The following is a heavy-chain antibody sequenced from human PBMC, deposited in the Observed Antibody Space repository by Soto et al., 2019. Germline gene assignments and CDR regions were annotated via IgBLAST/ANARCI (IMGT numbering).Heavy chain of an antibody. CDR1: GGSISSYY. Sequence: PSETLSLTCTVSGGSISSYYWSWIRQPPGKGLEWIGYIYYSGSTNYNPSLKSRVTISVDTSKNQFSLKLSSVTAADTAVYYCARSGPDYGDYAWDYWGQGALVTVSS. CDR3: ARSGPDYGDYAWDY. CDR2: IYYSGST. J-gene: IGHJ4*02. V-gene: IGHV4-59*08. D-gene: IGHD4-17*01.